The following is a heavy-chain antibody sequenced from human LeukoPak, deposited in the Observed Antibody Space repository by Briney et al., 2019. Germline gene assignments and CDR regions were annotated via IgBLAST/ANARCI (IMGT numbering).Heavy chain of an antibody. CDR2: INPTGGSV. D-gene: IGHD6-13*01. V-gene: IGHV1-46*01. CDR3: ATSPSWYEAFDI. J-gene: IGHJ3*02. CDR1: GYTFTSYY. Sequence: ASVKVSCKASGYTFTSYYIHWVRQAPGQGLEWMGIINPTGGSVTYAQKFQSRVTMTRDTSTSTVYMGLSSLRSEDTAVYYCATSPSWYEAFDIWGQGTMVTVSS.